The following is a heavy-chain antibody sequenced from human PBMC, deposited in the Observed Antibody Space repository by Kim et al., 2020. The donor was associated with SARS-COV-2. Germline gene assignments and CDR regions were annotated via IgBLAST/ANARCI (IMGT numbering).Heavy chain of an antibody. CDR1: GFTFSSYA. J-gene: IGHJ4*02. V-gene: IGHV3-23*01. CDR2: ISGSGGST. CDR3: AKVMGGVRGVIIGPEGH. Sequence: GGSLRLSCAASGFTFSSYAMSWVRQAPGKGLEWVSAISGSGGSTYYADSVKGRFTISRDNSKNTLYLQMNSLRAEDTAVYYCAKVMGGVRGVIIGPEGHWGQGTLVTVSS. D-gene: IGHD3-10*01.